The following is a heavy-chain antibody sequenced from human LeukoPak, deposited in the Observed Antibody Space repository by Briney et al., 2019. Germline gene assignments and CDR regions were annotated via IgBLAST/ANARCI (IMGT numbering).Heavy chain of an antibody. CDR3: ARDEKDCSGGSCYSAGFDY. V-gene: IGHV4-59*01. D-gene: IGHD2-15*01. CDR1: GGSISSYY. J-gene: IGHJ4*02. Sequence: SETLSLTCTVSGGSISSYYWSWIRQPPGKGLEWIGYIYYSGSTNYNPSLKSRVTISVDTSKNQFSLKLSSVTAADTAVYYCARDEKDCSGGSCYSAGFDYWGQGTLVTVSS. CDR2: IYYSGST.